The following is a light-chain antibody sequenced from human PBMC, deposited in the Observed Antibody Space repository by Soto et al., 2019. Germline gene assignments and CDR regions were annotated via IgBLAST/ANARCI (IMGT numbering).Light chain of an antibody. Sequence: EIVMTQSPATLSVSPGERATLSCRASQSFSSSLAWYQQKPGQAPRLLIYGASARATSMPARLSGSGSGTEFTLTISSLQSEDIAVFYCQQYNNWPFTFGGGTKVEI. J-gene: IGKJ4*01. CDR3: QQYNNWPFT. V-gene: IGKV3-15*01. CDR2: GAS. CDR1: QSFSSS.